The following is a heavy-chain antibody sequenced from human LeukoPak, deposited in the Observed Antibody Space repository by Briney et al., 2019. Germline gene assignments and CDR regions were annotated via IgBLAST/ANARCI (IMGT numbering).Heavy chain of an antibody. J-gene: IGHJ4*02. CDR1: GFTFSSYP. Sequence: SGGSLRLSCAASGFTFSSYPLHWVRQAPGKGLEWMTLISYDGSKIYYADSVKGRLTISRDNSKNTLYLQMNSLRAEDTAVYYCARENDYGGNSDYWGQGTLVTVSS. CDR3: ARENDYGGNSDY. CDR2: ISYDGSKI. D-gene: IGHD4-23*01. V-gene: IGHV3-30-3*01.